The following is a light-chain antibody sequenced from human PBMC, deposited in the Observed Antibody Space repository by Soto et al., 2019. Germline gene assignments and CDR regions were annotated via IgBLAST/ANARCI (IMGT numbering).Light chain of an antibody. V-gene: IGLV2-14*01. Sequence: QSVLTQPASVSGSPGQSITISCTGTSSDVGGYNYVSWYQQHPGKAPKLMIYDVSNRPSGVSNRFSGSKSGNTASLTISGLQAEDEADYYCSSYTSSSTLLDFGTGTMLTVL. CDR3: SSYTSSSTLLD. CDR1: SSDVGGYNY. J-gene: IGLJ1*01. CDR2: DVS.